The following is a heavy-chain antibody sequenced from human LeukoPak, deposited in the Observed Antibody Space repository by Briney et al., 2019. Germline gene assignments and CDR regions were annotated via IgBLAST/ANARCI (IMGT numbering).Heavy chain of an antibody. V-gene: IGHV3-23*01. CDR2: ISGSGGST. J-gene: IGHJ4*02. D-gene: IGHD3-10*01. CDR1: GFTFSSYA. CDR3: AKATGLLWFGELIDY. Sequence: GGSLRLSCAASGFTFSSYAMSWVRQAPGKGLEWVSAISGSGGSTYYADSVKGRFTISRDNSKNTLYLQMNSLRAEDTAVYYCAKATGLLWFGELIDYWGQGTLVTVSS.